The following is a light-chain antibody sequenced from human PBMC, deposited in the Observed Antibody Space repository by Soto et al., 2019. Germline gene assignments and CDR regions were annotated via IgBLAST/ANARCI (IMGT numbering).Light chain of an antibody. Sequence: QSVLTQPASVSGSPGQSITISCTGTGSDIGAYNYVSWYQQHPGKAPKLIIHGVTHRPSGVSTRFSASKSAYTASLTISGLQAEDEADYYCSSFTTNYVYVFGPGTKLTVL. CDR1: GSDIGAYNY. CDR3: SSFTTNYVYV. CDR2: GVT. V-gene: IGLV2-14*01. J-gene: IGLJ1*01.